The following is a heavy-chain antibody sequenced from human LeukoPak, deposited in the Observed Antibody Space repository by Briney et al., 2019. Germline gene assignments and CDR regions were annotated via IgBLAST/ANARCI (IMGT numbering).Heavy chain of an antibody. J-gene: IGHJ4*02. CDR2: ISGSGGST. CDR1: GFTFSSYA. CDR3: AKDLLDYYDTSGYYPSDY. Sequence: GGSLRLSCAASGFTFSSYAMSWVRQAPGKGLEWVSAISGSGGSTYYADSVKGRFTISRDNSKNTLYLQMNSLRAEDTAVYYCAKDLLDYYDTSGYYPSDYWGQGTLVTVSS. D-gene: IGHD3-22*01. V-gene: IGHV3-23*01.